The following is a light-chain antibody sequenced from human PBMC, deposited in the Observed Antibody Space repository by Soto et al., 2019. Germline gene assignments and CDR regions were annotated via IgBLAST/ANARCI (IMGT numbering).Light chain of an antibody. CDR1: SSDVGGFDL. Sequence: QSVLTQPASVSGSPGQSITISCTGTSSDVGGFDLVSWYQQHPGRAPKLMIYDVTKRPSGVSTRFSGSKSGKTASLTISGLQTEDEADYYCFSYASDITWVFGGGTKLTVL. CDR2: DVT. J-gene: IGLJ3*02. CDR3: FSYASDITWV. V-gene: IGLV2-23*02.